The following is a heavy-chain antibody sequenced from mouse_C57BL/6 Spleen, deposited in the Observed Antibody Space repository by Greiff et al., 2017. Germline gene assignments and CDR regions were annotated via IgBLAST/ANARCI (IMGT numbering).Heavy chain of an antibody. V-gene: IGHV1-26*01. CDR3: ARRGAYWDYFDY. D-gene: IGHD2-10*01. CDR1: GYTFTDYY. CDR2: INPNNGGT. J-gene: IGHJ2*01. Sequence: EVQLQQSGPELVKPGASVKISCKASGYTFTDYYMNWVKQSHGKSLEWIGDINPNNGGTSYNQKFKGKATLTVDKSSSTAYMELRSLTSEDSAVYYCARRGAYWDYFDYWGQGTTLTVSS.